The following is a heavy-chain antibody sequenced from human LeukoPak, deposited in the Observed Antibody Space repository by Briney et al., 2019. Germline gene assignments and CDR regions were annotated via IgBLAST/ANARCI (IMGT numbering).Heavy chain of an antibody. CDR2: IYPGDSDT. CDR3: AVLGYCSSTSCYGDFDY. CDR1: GYSFTSYW. J-gene: IGHJ4*02. Sequence: GESLKISCKGSGYSFTSYWIGWVRQMPGKGLGWMGIIYPGDSDTRYSPSFQGQVTISADKSISTAYLQWSSLKASDTAMYYCAVLGYCSSTSCYGDFDYWGQGTLVTVSS. D-gene: IGHD2-2*01. V-gene: IGHV5-51*01.